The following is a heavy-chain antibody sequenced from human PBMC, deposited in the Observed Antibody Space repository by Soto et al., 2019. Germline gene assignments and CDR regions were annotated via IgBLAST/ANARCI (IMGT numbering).Heavy chain of an antibody. CDR2: IVPMNGSP. CDR1: GGIFYSSA. J-gene: IGHJ4*02. D-gene: IGHD2-2*01. Sequence: GASVKVPCKACGGIFYSSAINWVRQAPGQGLEWMGGIVPMNGSPKYAQEFLGRVTISADASATTAYMDLSGLKSEDTAVYYCSFAPNWTYQLTRYWGQETLVTVSS. V-gene: IGHV1-69*01. CDR3: SFAPNWTYQLTRY.